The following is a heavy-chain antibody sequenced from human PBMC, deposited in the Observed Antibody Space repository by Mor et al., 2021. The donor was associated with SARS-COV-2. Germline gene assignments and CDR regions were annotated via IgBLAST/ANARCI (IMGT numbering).Heavy chain of an antibody. Sequence: KGRFTISRDNANNSLYLQMNSLRAEDTAVYYCASRFGEGRVGAFDIWGQGTMVTVSS. CDR3: ASRFGEGRVGAFDI. V-gene: IGHV3-11*06. J-gene: IGHJ3*02. D-gene: IGHD3-10*01.